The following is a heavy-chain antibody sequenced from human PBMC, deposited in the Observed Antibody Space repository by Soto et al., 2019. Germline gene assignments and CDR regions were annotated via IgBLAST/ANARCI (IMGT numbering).Heavy chain of an antibody. D-gene: IGHD3-10*01. V-gene: IGHV4-34*01. CDR3: ASAYYGSGSYYGMDV. J-gene: IGHJ6*02. CDR2: INHSGST. CDR1: GGSFSGYY. Sequence: PSETLSLTCAVYGGSFSGYYWSWIRQPPGKGLEWIGEINHSGSTNYNPSLKSRVTISVDTSKNQFSLKLSSVTAADTAVYYCASAYYGSGSYYGMDVWGQGTTVT.